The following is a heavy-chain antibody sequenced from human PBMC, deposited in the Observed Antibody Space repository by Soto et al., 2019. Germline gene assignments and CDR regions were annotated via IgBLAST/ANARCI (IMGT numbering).Heavy chain of an antibody. CDR1: GYTFTSYG. D-gene: IGHD3-3*01. CDR2: ISAYNGNT. CDR3: AREDRGNRFLEWLPYYYYGMDV. J-gene: IGHJ6*02. V-gene: IGHV1-18*04. Sequence: ASVKVSCKASGYTFTSYGISWVRQAPGQGLERMGWISAYNGNTNYAQKLQGRVTMTTDTSTSTAYMELRSLRSDDTAVYYCAREDRGNRFLEWLPYYYYGMDVWGQGTTVTVSS.